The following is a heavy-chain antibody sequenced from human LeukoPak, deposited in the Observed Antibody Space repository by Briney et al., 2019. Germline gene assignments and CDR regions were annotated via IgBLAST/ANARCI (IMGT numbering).Heavy chain of an antibody. D-gene: IGHD6-6*01. Sequence: SETLSLTCTVSGGSISSSSYYWCWIRHPPGKGLEWIGYINYSGSTNYNPSLKSRVTISVDTSKNQFSLKLSSLTAADTAVYYCARGIAARPGNWFDPWGQGTLVTVSS. J-gene: IGHJ5*02. CDR3: ARGIAARPGNWFDP. CDR2: INYSGST. V-gene: IGHV4-61*01. CDR1: GGSISSSSYY.